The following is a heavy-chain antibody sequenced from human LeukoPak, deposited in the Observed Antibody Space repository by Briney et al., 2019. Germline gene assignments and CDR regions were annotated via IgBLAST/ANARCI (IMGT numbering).Heavy chain of an antibody. CDR1: GYSFAYYW. CDR3: ARQSDLRVDGSWFDP. CDR2: IFPGDADT. Sequence: AGSLQISSKASGYSFAYYWIARVRQLPGEGLEWMGTIFPGDADTRYSPSFEGQVTISVDKSISTAFLQWTSLEASDTAMFYCARQSDLRVDGSWFDPWGQGTLVTVSS. J-gene: IGHJ5*02. D-gene: IGHD1-26*01. V-gene: IGHV5-51*01.